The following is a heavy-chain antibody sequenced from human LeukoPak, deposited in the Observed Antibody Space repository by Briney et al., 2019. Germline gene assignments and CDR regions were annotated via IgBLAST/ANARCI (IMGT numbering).Heavy chain of an antibody. J-gene: IGHJ4*02. D-gene: IGHD5-24*01. CDR2: INPANGYT. CDR3: AIRDGHTDH. CDR1: GYTFTNYA. Sequence: ASVKVSCKTSGYTFTNYAMHWVRQAPGQTIEWLAWINPANGYTRYSQHFQDRVTVSSDTSADTAYVELSSLRSEDKATYYCAIRDGHTDHWGQGTLVTVSS. V-gene: IGHV1-3*03.